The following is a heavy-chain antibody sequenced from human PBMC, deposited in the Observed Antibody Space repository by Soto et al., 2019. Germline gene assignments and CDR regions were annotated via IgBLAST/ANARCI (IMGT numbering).Heavy chain of an antibody. D-gene: IGHD3-10*01. J-gene: IGHJ4*02. CDR1: GFPFSSYS. V-gene: IGHV3-23*01. CDR3: AKKVNSGPGSQYFDY. CDR2: FRTSGDGGTT. Sequence: PLVSLRLSCAASGFPFSSYSMSWVRQAPGKGLEWVSGFRTSGDGGTTYYADSVKGRFTISRDNSKNMLFLQMNSLRAEDTAIYYCAKKVNSGPGSQYFDYWGQGTLVTVSS.